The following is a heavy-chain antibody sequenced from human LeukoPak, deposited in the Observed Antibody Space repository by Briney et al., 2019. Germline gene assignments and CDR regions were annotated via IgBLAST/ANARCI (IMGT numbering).Heavy chain of an antibody. V-gene: IGHV4-34*01. D-gene: IGHD3-10*01. J-gene: IGHJ5*02. CDR3: ARVQTTRFGEVLVIVPNWFDP. CDR1: GGSFSGYY. Sequence: PSETLSLTCAVYGGSFSGYYWSWIRQPPGKGLEWIGEINHSGSTNYNPSLKSRVTISVDTSKNQFSLKLSSVTAADTAVYYCARVQTTRFGEVLVIVPNWFDPWGQGTLVTVSS. CDR2: INHSGST.